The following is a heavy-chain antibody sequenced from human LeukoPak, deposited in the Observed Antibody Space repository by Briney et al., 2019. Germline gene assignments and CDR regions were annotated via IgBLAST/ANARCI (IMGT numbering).Heavy chain of an antibody. CDR1: GGSISSGGCS. CDR3: ARGTGDCSSTSCYTALNWFDP. Sequence: SQTLSLTCAVSGGSISSGGCSWSWIRQPPGKGLEWIGYIYHSGSTYYNPSLKSRVTISVDRSKNQFSLKLSSVTAADTAVYYCARGTGDCSSTSCYTALNWFDPWGQGTLVTVSS. CDR2: IYHSGST. D-gene: IGHD2-2*02. J-gene: IGHJ5*02. V-gene: IGHV4-30-2*01.